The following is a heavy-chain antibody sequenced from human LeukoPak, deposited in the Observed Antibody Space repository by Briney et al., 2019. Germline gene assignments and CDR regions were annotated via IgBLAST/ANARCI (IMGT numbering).Heavy chain of an antibody. CDR2: IIPIFGTA. Sequence: ASVKVSCKASGGTFSSYAISWVRQAPGPGLEWMGEIIPIFGTANYAQKFQGRVTITADKSTSTAYMELSRLRSEDTAVYYCARAPAAKGGIDYWGQGTLVTVSS. J-gene: IGHJ4*02. CDR1: GGTFSSYA. V-gene: IGHV1-69*06. CDR3: ARAPAAKGGIDY. D-gene: IGHD2-2*01.